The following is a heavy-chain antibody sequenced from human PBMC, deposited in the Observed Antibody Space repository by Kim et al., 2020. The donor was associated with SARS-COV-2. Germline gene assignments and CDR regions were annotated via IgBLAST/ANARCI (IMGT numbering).Heavy chain of an antibody. D-gene: IGHD2-2*02. V-gene: IGHV3-30*18. J-gene: IGHJ4*02. CDR3: AKDQYKVVVPAAILPFDY. CDR1: GFTFSSYG. CDR2: ISYDGSNK. Sequence: GGSLRLSCAASGFTFSSYGMHWVRQAPGKGLEWVAVISYDGSNKYYADSVKGRFTISRDNSKNTLYLQMNSLRAEDTAVYYCAKDQYKVVVPAAILPFDYWGQGTLVTVSS.